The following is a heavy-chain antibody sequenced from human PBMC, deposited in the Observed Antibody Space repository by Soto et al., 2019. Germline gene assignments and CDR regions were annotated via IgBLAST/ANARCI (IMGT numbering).Heavy chain of an antibody. CDR3: ARDRGVGGYSDWLLPNQVFDY. V-gene: IGHV3-7*01. Sequence: EVQLVESGGGLVQPGGSLRLSCAASGFTFSSYWMSWVRQAPGKGLEWVANIKQDGSEKYYVDSVKGRFTISRDNAKNSLYLQMNSLRAEDTAVYYCARDRGVGGYSDWLLPNQVFDYWGQGTLVTVSS. CDR1: GFTFSSYW. D-gene: IGHD3-9*01. CDR2: IKQDGSEK. J-gene: IGHJ4*02.